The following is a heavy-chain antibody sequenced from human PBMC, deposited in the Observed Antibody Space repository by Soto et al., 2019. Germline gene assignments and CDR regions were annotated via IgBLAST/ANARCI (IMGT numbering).Heavy chain of an antibody. Sequence: PSETLSLTCTVSGGSVSSGSHYWSWIRQPPGKGLEWIGQIFYSGSTNYNPSLKSRVTISVDTSKNQFSLELSSVTAADTAVYFCARDFCGGDCSDESYYSAMDVWGQGTTVTVSS. J-gene: IGHJ6*02. V-gene: IGHV4-61*01. D-gene: IGHD2-21*02. CDR3: ARDFCGGDCSDESYYSAMDV. CDR1: GGSVSSGSHY. CDR2: IFYSGST.